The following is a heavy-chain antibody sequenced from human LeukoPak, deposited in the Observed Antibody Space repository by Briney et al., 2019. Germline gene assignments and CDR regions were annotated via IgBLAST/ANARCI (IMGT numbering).Heavy chain of an antibody. CDR2: IWHDGTKE. V-gene: IGHV3-30*12. CDR3: ARDGLTSGYGDYGEDY. CDR1: GFIFSDYG. D-gene: IGHD4-17*01. J-gene: IGHJ4*02. Sequence: GGSLRLSCAVSGFIFSDYGMHWVRQAPGKGLEWVAVIWHDGTKEEYADSVKGRFTISRDNSNNTLYLQMNNLRVEDTAMYYCARDGLTSGYGDYGEDYWGQGILVTVSS.